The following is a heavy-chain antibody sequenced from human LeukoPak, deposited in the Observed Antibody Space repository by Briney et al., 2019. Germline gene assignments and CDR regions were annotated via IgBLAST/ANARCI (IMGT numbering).Heavy chain of an antibody. CDR2: ISYDGSNK. J-gene: IGHJ4*02. D-gene: IGHD4-17*01. CDR3: ARGIGSSTVTTLSDY. Sequence: GGSLRLSCAASGFTFSSYGMHWVRQAPGKGLEWVAVISYDGSNKYYADSVKGRFTISRDNSKNTLYLQMNSLRAEDTAVYYCARGIGSSTVTTLSDYWGQGTLVTVSS. CDR1: GFTFSSYG. V-gene: IGHV3-30*03.